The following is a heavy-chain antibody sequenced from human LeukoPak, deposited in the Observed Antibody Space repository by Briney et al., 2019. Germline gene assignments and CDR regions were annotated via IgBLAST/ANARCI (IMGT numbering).Heavy chain of an antibody. J-gene: IGHJ3*02. V-gene: IGHV3-7*01. CDR2: IKQDGSEK. Sequence: GGSLRLSCAASGFTFSSYWMSWVRQAPGKGLEWVANIKQDGSEKYYVDSVKGRFTISRDNANNSLYLQMNSLRAEDTAVYYCARQGRAGTMIEGAFDIWGQGTMVTVSS. CDR3: ARQGRAGTMIEGAFDI. CDR1: GFTFSSYW. D-gene: IGHD3-22*01.